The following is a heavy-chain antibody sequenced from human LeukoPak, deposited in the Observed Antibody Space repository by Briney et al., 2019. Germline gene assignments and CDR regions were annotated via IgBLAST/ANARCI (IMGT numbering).Heavy chain of an antibody. CDR1: GGSISSGGYY. D-gene: IGHD2-2*01. J-gene: IGHJ5*02. V-gene: IGHV4-31*03. Sequence: SETLSLTCTVSGGSISSGGYYWSWIRQHPGKGLEWIGYIYYSGSTYYNPSLKSRVTISVDTSKNQLSLKLSSVTAADTAVYYCARDIPYCSSTSCYPGWFDPWGQGTLVTVSS. CDR2: IYYSGST. CDR3: ARDIPYCSSTSCYPGWFDP.